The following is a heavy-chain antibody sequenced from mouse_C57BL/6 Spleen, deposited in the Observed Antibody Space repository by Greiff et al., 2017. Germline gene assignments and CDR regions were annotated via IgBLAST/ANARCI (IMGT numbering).Heavy chain of an antibody. CDR1: GFNIKDYY. J-gene: IGHJ3*01. CDR2: IDPEDGDT. D-gene: IGHD1-1*01. V-gene: IGHV14-1*01. CDR3: TDTLRGLPAWFAY. Sequence: VQLQQSGAELVRPGASVKLSCTASGFNIKDYYMHWVKQRPEQGLEWIGRIDPEDGDTEYAPKFQGKATMTADTSSNTAYLQLSSLTSEDTAVYYCTDTLRGLPAWFAYWGQGTLVTVSA.